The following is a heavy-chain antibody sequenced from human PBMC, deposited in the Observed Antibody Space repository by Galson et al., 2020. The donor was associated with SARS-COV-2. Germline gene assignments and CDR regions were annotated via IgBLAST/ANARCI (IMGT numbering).Heavy chain of an antibody. D-gene: IGHD5-18*01. V-gene: IGHV3-64D*06. CDR1: GFTFSSYA. CDR2: TRSNGGST. Sequence: AGSLRLSCSASGFTFSSYAIHWVRQPPGKGLEYVSATRSNGGSTYYADSMKGRLTISRDNSKNTLYLQMSSLRAEDTAVYYWVNGNWRGYNSGYFGYWGQGARVSVSS. J-gene: IGHJ4*02. CDR3: VNGNWRGYNSGYFGY.